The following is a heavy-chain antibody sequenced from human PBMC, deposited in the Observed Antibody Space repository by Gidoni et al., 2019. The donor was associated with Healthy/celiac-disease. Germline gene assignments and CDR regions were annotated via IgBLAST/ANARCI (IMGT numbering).Heavy chain of an antibody. J-gene: IGHJ4*02. CDR3: AKWGGISWWVRPPVVDY. Sequence: EVQLLESGGGLVQPGGSLRLSCAASGFTFSSYAMSWVRQTPGKGLEWVLASSGSGGSTYYADSVKGRFTISRDNSKNTLYLQMNSLRAEDTAVYYCAKWGGISWWVRPPVVDYWGQGTLVTVSS. V-gene: IGHV3-23*01. CDR1: GFTFSSYA. D-gene: IGHD3-10*01. CDR2: SSGSGGST.